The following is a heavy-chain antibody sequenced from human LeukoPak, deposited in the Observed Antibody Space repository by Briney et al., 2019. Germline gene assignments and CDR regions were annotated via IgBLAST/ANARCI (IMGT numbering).Heavy chain of an antibody. Sequence: SETLSLTCTVSGGSISSYYWSWVRQPAGKGLEWIGRIYAGVDPHYSPSLKGRVTMSVDTSKNQFSLKVTSMTAADTAVYYCASTPYSGRGWYFDLWGRGTLVTVSS. V-gene: IGHV4-4*07. CDR3: ASTPYSGRGWYFDL. D-gene: IGHD6-13*01. J-gene: IGHJ2*01. CDR1: GGSISSYY. CDR2: IYAGVDP.